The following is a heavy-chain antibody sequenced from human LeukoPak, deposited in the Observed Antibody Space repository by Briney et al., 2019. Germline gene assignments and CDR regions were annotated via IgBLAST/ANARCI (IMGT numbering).Heavy chain of an antibody. CDR3: AHPYSSSWYYFDY. D-gene: IGHD6-13*01. CDR2: IIPIFGTA. J-gene: IGHJ4*02. CDR1: GGTFSSYA. V-gene: IGHV1-69*06. Sequence: SGKVSCKASGGTFSSYAISWVRQAPGQGLEWMGGIIPIFGTANYAQKFQGRVTITADKSTSTAYMELSSLRSEDTAVYYCAHPYSSSWYYFDYWGQGTLVTVSS.